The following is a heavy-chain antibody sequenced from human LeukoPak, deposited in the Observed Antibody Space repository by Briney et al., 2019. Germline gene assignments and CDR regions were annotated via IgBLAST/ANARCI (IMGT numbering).Heavy chain of an antibody. V-gene: IGHV4-4*07. CDR2: IYTSGNT. D-gene: IGHD2-21*02. J-gene: IGHJ4*02. Sequence: PSETLSLTCTVSGGSISSFYWSWIRQPAGKGLEWIGRIYTSGNTNYNPSLKSRVTISVDTSKNQFSLKLSSVTAADTAVYYCARTKGVTSPGGLIDYWGQGTLVTVS. CDR1: GGSISSFY. CDR3: ARTKGVTSPGGLIDY.